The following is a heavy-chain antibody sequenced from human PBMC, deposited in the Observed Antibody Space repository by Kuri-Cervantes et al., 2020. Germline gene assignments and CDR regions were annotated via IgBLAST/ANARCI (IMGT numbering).Heavy chain of an antibody. D-gene: IGHD6-19*01. Sequence: ASVKVSCKASGYTFTSYGISWVRQAPGQGLEWMGWMNPNSGNTGYAQKFQGRVTMTRNTSISTAYMELSSLRSEDTAVYYCARTPSSGWYRDDAFDIWGQGTMVTVSS. CDR1: GYTFTSYG. CDR3: ARTPSSGWYRDDAFDI. J-gene: IGHJ3*02. V-gene: IGHV1-8*01. CDR2: MNPNSGNT.